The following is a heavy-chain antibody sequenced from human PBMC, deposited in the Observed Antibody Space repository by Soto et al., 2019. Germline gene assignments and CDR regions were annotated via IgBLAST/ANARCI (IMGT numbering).Heavy chain of an antibody. CDR2: ISYDGSDK. CDR3: AKSPNFYCSSYHCYKYYFDY. V-gene: IGHV3-30*18. CDR1: GFTFNTFG. J-gene: IGHJ4*02. D-gene: IGHD2-2*01. Sequence: GSLRLSCAASGFTFNTFGMHWVRQAPGKGLEWVAVISYDGSDKYYSDSVRGRFTISRDNSMNTLYLQMNSLRTEDTAVYYCAKSPNFYCSSYHCYKYYFDYWGQGTLVTVSS.